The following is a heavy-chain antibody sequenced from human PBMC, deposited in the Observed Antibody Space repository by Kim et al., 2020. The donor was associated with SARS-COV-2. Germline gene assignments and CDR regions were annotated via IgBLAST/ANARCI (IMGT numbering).Heavy chain of an antibody. CDR3: ARGSLEQGFDP. Sequence: GGSLRLSCEASGFTFSSYWMNWVRQGPGKGLVWVSRIKSDGSDTHYADSVKGRFTISRDNAKNTLHLQLNSLRVEDTAVYYCARGSLEQGFDPWGQGTLVTVAS. V-gene: IGHV3-74*01. D-gene: IGHD2-15*01. J-gene: IGHJ5*02. CDR1: GFTFSSYW. CDR2: IKSDGSDT.